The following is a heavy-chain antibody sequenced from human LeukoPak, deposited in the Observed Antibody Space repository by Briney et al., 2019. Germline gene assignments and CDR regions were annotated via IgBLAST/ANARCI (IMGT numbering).Heavy chain of an antibody. CDR3: ANHLACGSTSCPPFDD. Sequence: GGSLRLSCAASGFTFSTYSMSWVRQAPGKGLEWVSSISDNSYWIYYADSVEGRFIISRDNAKISLYLQMNSLRAEDTAVYYCANHLACGSTSCPPFDDWGQGTLVTVSS. V-gene: IGHV3-21*01. CDR1: GFTFSTYS. D-gene: IGHD2-2*01. J-gene: IGHJ4*02. CDR2: ISDNSYWI.